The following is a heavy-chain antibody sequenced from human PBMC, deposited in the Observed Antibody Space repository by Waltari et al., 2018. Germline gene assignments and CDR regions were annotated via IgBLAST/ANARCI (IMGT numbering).Heavy chain of an antibody. V-gene: IGHV4-30-4*08. CDR1: GGSISSGDYY. J-gene: IGHJ3*02. D-gene: IGHD2-15*01. Sequence: QVQLQESGPGLVKPSQTLSLTCTVSGGSISSGDYYWSWIRQPPGKGLEWIGDIYYSGSTYYNPSLKRRVTISIDTSKNQFSLKLSSVTAADTAVYYWARVVSTDDAFDIWGQGTMVTVSS. CDR2: IYYSGST. CDR3: ARVVSTDDAFDI.